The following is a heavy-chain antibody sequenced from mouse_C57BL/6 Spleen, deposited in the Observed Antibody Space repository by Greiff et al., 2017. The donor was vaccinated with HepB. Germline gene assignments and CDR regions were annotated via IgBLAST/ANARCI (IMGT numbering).Heavy chain of an antibody. CDR1: GFNIKDDY. V-gene: IGHV14-4*01. J-gene: IGHJ2*01. D-gene: IGHD2-1*01. CDR2: IDPENGDT. Sequence: VQLQQSGAELVRPGASVKLSCTASGFNIKDDYMHWVKQRPEQGLEWIGWIDPENGDTEYASKFQGKATITADTSSNTAYLQLSSLTSEDTAVYYCTPYGNYAFDYWGQGTTLTVSS. CDR3: TPYGNYAFDY.